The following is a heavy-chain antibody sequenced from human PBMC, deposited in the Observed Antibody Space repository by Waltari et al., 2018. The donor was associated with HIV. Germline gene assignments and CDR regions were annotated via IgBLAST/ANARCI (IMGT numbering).Heavy chain of an antibody. CDR2: IYTSGST. D-gene: IGHD3-22*01. J-gene: IGHJ4*02. Sequence: QVQLQESGPGLVKPSETLSLTCTVSGGSISSYYWSWIRQPAGKGLEWIGRIYTSGSTNYNPSLKSRVTMSVDTSKNQFSLKLSSVTAADTAVYYCARGQYYYDSSGYYPLFDYWGQGTLVTVSS. V-gene: IGHV4-4*07. CDR3: ARGQYYYDSSGYYPLFDY. CDR1: GGSISSYY.